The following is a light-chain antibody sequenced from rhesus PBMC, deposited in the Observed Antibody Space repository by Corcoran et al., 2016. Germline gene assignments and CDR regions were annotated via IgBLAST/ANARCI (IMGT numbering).Light chain of an antibody. CDR1: QSLLDSDGYTH. J-gene: IGKJ4*01. Sequence: DIVMTQTPLSLPVTPGEPASISCRSSQSLLDSDGYTHLHWYLQKPGQSPQLLIYLVSNRASGVPDRFSGSGSGTDFTMKIGRVEAEDVGVYYCMQTLQTPLTFGGGTKVEIK. V-gene: IGKV2-78*01. CDR3: MQTLQTPLT. CDR2: LVS.